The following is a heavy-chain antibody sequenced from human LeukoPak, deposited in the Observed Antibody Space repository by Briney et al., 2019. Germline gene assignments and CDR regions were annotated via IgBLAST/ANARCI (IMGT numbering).Heavy chain of an antibody. D-gene: IGHD1-1*01. CDR1: GYSFTTYW. Sequence: GGSLKISCKGSGYSFTTYWVGWVRQMPGKGLEGMVIIYPRDSDARYSASFQGQVPNFAGKSIRTAYMQWNSLTASDTAMYYCARHSTGIDYWGQGTVVTVSS. CDR3: ARHSTGIDY. CDR2: IYPRDSDA. V-gene: IGHV5-51*01. J-gene: IGHJ4*02.